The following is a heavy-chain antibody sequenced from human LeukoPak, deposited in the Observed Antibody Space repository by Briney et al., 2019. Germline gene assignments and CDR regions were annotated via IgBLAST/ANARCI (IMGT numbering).Heavy chain of an antibody. CDR3: ARDSVSDYYYGMDV. J-gene: IGHJ6*02. Sequence: SQTLSLTCTVSGDSISSGDYYWSWIRQPPGKGLEWLGYIYYSGSTYYNPSLKSRVTISVDTSKNQFSLKLSSVTAADTAVYYCARDSVSDYYYGMDVWGQGTTVTVSS. CDR2: IYYSGST. D-gene: IGHD3-10*01. CDR1: GDSISSGDYY. V-gene: IGHV4-30-4*01.